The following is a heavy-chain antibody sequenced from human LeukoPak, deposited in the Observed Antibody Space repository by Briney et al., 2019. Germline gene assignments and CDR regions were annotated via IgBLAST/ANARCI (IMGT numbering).Heavy chain of an antibody. D-gene: IGHD3/OR15-3a*01. CDR1: GYSISSGYY. V-gene: IGHV4-38-2*01. CDR3: ATKSGLGIDY. CDR2: IYHSGST. Sequence: SETLSLTCAVSGYSISSGYYRGWIRQPPGKGLEWIGSIYHSGSTNYNPSLKSRVTISVDTSKNQFSLKLSSVTAADTAVYYCATKSGLGIDYWGQGTLVTVSS. J-gene: IGHJ4*02.